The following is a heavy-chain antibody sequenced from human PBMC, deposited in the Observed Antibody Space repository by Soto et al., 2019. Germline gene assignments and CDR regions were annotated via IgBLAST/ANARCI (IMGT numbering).Heavy chain of an antibody. CDR2: ISYIGST. CDR1: DGSVSSYD. Sequence: PSETLSLTCTVSDGSVSSYDWSWIRQPPGKGLEFIGYISYIGSTKYNPSLKNRVTILRDTSKKQFSLKLSSVTAADTAMYYCRKDRGCLTFDYWGPGTXVTVSS. CDR3: RKDRGCLTFDY. J-gene: IGHJ4*02. V-gene: IGHV4-59*02.